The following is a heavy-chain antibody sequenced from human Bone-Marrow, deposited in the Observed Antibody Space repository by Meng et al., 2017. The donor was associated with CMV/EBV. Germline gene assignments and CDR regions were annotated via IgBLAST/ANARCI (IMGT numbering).Heavy chain of an antibody. CDR3: ARDPKRGLGSYHE. V-gene: IGHV3-7*01. CDR2: IKQDGSEK. J-gene: IGHJ4*02. CDR1: GGSISSSNW. D-gene: IGHD3-16*02. Sequence: ETLSLTCAVSGGSISSSNWWSWVRQPPGKGLEWVANIKQDGSEKYYVDSVKGRFTISRDNAKNSLYLQMNSLRAEDTAVYYCARDPKRGLGSYHEWGQGTLVTVSS.